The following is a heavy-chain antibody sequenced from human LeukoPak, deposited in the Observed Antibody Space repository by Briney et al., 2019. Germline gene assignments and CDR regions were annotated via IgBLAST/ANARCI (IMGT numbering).Heavy chain of an antibody. J-gene: IGHJ2*01. D-gene: IGHD6-19*01. CDR3: AKTLRESSGREYFDL. CDR2: VSGSGGST. Sequence: GGSLRLSCAASAFTFSSYAVSWVRQAPGKGLEWVSAVSGSGGSTYYADSVKGRFTISRDNSKNTLSLQMNSLRAEDTAVYYCAKTLRESSGREYFDLWGRGTLVTVSS. V-gene: IGHV3-23*01. CDR1: AFTFSSYA.